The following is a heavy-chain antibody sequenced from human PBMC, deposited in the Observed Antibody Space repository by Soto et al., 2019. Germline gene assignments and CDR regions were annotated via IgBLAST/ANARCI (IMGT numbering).Heavy chain of an antibody. D-gene: IGHD3-3*01. CDR3: AKDHPRPNYDFWSGYREDDAFDI. J-gene: IGHJ3*02. CDR2: ISYDGSNK. CDR1: GFTFSSYG. V-gene: IGHV3-30*18. Sequence: GGSLRLSCAASGFTFSSYGMHWVRQAPGKGLEWVAVISYDGSNKYYADSVKGRFTISRDNSKNTLYLQMNSLRAEDTAVYYCAKDHPRPNYDFWSGYREDDAFDIWGQGTMVTVSS.